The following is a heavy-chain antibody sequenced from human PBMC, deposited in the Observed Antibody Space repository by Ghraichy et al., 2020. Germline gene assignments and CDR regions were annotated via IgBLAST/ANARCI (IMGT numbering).Heavy chain of an antibody. Sequence: GGSLRLSCAASGFTFSNYGMHWVRQDPGKGLEWVAVIWYDGSHKYYADSVKGRFTISRDNSKKTVYLQMNTLRPEDMALYYCGRDLDTAMTLPDYWGQGTLVTVSS. CDR1: GFTFSNYG. J-gene: IGHJ4*02. V-gene: IGHV3-33*01. CDR3: GRDLDTAMTLPDY. D-gene: IGHD5-18*01. CDR2: IWYDGSHK.